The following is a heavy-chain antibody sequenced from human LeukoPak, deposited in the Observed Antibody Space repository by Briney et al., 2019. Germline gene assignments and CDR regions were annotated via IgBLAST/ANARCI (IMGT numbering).Heavy chain of an antibody. J-gene: IGHJ6*03. Sequence: GGSLRLSCAASGFTFSSYGTHWVRQAPGKGLEWVAVIWYDGSNKYYADSVKGRFTISRDNSKNTLYLQMNSLRAEDTAVYYCARDGATMVRGVYYYYMDVWGKGTTVTVSS. V-gene: IGHV3-33*01. CDR2: IWYDGSNK. CDR3: ARDGATMVRGVYYYYMDV. CDR1: GFTFSSYG. D-gene: IGHD3-10*01.